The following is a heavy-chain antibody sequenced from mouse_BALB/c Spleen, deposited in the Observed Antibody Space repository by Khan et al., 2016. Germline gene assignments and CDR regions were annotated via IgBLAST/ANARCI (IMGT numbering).Heavy chain of an antibody. D-gene: IGHD2-2*01. CDR2: ISYSGST. CDR3: ARSYGYRGFAY. V-gene: IGHV3-2*02. CDR1: GYSITSDYA. J-gene: IGHJ3*01. Sequence: EVQLQESGPGLVKPSQSLSLTCTVTGYSITSDYAWNWIRQFPGNKLEWMGYISYSGSTSYNPSLKSRISITRDTSKNQFFLQLNSVTTEDTATYYCARSYGYRGFAYWGQGTLGTVSA.